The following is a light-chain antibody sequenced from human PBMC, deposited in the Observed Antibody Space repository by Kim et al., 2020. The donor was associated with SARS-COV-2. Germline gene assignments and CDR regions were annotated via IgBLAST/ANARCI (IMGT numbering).Light chain of an antibody. J-gene: IGLJ3*02. CDR2: DVR. CDR3: SSYTSSNVLL. V-gene: IGLV2-14*03. CDR1: SSDFGTYPY. Sequence: GQSITISCSGSSSDFGTYPYVSWYRQHPGKAPQLLIYDVRDGPSGTSNRFSGSKSGNTASLTISGLQAEDEADYYCSSYTSSNVLLFGGGTQLTVL.